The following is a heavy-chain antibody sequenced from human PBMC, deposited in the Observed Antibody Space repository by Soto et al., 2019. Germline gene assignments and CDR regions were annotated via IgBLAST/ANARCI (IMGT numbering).Heavy chain of an antibody. CDR2: VSGGGTST. Sequence: EVQLVESGGDFVQPGGSLRLSCAGYGFSFGGYAMSWGRQAPGKGLEWISGVSGGGTSTYYAGSVKGRITISRDSSVVYLQMNSLRADDTAVYYCAQWGGYYAYFSEMDVWGRGTTVTVSS. CDR1: GFSFGGYA. CDR3: AQWGGYYAYFSEMDV. V-gene: IGHV3-23*04. D-gene: IGHD1-26*01. J-gene: IGHJ6*01.